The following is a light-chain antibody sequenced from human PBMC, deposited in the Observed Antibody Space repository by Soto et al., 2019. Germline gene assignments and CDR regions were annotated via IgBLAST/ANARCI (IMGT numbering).Light chain of an antibody. CDR1: SSDIGTYDY. V-gene: IGLV2-14*01. CDR2: EVT. CDR3: SSYTTTTTPVV. Sequence: QSVLTQPASVSGSPGQSITISCTGTSSDIGTYDYVSWYQHHPGKAPKLMIYEVTNRPSGVSDRFSGSKSGKTASLTISGLQAEDEADYCCSSYTTTTTPVVFGGGTKVTVL. J-gene: IGLJ2*01.